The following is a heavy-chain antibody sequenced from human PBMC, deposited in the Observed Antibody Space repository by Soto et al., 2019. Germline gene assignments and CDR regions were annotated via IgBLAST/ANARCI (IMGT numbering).Heavy chain of an antibody. CDR3: AIELGGYDYFYYYRYYDV. Sequence: QVQLVQSGAEMKKPGSSVKVSCQASGDIFDSLTINWVRQAPGQGLEWMGRIIPVLGMANYAQKFQGRVSSIGDKCTSRAYMVCSSLTSEHTAVYYCAIELGGYDYFYYYRYYDVWGEGTTVTVSS. CDR2: IIPVLGMA. CDR1: GDIFDSLT. V-gene: IGHV1-69*08. D-gene: IGHD5-12*01. J-gene: IGHJ6*03.